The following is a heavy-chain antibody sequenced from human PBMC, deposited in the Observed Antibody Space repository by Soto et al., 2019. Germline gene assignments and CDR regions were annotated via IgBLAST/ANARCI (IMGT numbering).Heavy chain of an antibody. CDR1: GYSFTSYW. V-gene: IGHV5-10-1*01. CDR3: ARVFKGFLDV. Sequence: PGESLKISCKGSGYSFTSYWISWVRQMPGKGLEWMGRIDPSDSYTNYSPSFQGHVTISADKSISTAYLQWSSLKASDTVMYYCARVFKGFLDVWAQVTTVTVSS. J-gene: IGHJ6*02. CDR2: IDPSDSYT.